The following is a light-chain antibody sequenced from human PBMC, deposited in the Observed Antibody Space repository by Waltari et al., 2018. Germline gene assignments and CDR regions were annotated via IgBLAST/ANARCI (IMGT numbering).Light chain of an antibody. CDR3: SSYTGSSNLYV. V-gene: IGLV2-14*01. CDR2: DVN. Sequence: QSALTQPASVSGSPGQSITISCTGTSSDVGGYNYVSWYQHHPGKVPKLMIYDVNNRPSGVSNRFSGSKSGNTASLTISGLQAEDEATYYCSSYTGSSNLYVFGTGTKVTVL. J-gene: IGLJ1*01. CDR1: SSDVGGYNY.